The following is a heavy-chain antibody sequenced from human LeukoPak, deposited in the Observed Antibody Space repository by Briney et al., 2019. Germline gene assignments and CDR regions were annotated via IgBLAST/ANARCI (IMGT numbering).Heavy chain of an antibody. V-gene: IGHV5-51*01. CDR3: ARRLPCSGGSCYSFDY. CDR2: IYPGDSDT. Sequence: GEALKISCKGSGYSFTSYWIGWVRQMPGKGREWMGIIYPGDSDTRYSPSFQGQVTISADKSISTAYLQWSSLKASDPAMYYCARRLPCSGGSCYSFDYWGQGTLVTVSS. D-gene: IGHD2-15*01. CDR1: GYSFTSYW. J-gene: IGHJ4*02.